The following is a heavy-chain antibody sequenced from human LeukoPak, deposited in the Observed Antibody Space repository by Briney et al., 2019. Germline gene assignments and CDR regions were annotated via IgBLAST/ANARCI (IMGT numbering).Heavy chain of an antibody. D-gene: IGHD3-22*01. CDR1: GYTFTGYY. J-gene: IGHJ4*02. Sequence: ASVKVSCKASGYTFTGYYMHWVRQAPGQGLEWMGRINPNSGGTNYAQKFQGRVTMTRDTSISTAYMELSRLRSDDTAVYYCARSGSRAFYDSSGYPNDYWGQGTLVTVSS. CDR3: ARSGSRAFYDSSGYPNDY. CDR2: INPNSGGT. V-gene: IGHV1-2*06.